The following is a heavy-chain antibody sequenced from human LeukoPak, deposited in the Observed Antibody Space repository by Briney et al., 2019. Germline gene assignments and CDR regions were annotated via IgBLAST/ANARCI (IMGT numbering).Heavy chain of an antibody. V-gene: IGHV1-2*02. J-gene: IGHJ4*02. CDR3: ARDRDYGDSFDY. D-gene: IGHD4-17*01. Sequence: GASVKVSCKASGYTFTGYYMHWVRQAPGQGLEWMGWINPNSGGTNYAQKFQGRVTMTRDTSISTVYMELSRLRSDDTAVYYCARDRDYGDSFDYWGQGTLVTVSS. CDR2: INPNSGGT. CDR1: GYTFTGYY.